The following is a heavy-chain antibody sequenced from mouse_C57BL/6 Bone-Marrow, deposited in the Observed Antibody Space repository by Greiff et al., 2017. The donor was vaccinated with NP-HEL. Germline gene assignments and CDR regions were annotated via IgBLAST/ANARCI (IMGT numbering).Heavy chain of an antibody. V-gene: IGHV1-81*01. CDR3: ARYGPIYYGNYGLFAY. CDR2: IYPRSGNT. J-gene: IGHJ3*01. D-gene: IGHD2-1*01. CDR1: GYTFTSYG. Sequence: VQLQQSGAELARPGASVKLSCKASGYTFTSYGISWVKQRTGQGLEWIGEIYPRSGNTSYNEKLKGKATLTADKSSSTAYMELRRLTSEDSAVYFFARYGPIYYGNYGLFAYWGQGTLVTVSA.